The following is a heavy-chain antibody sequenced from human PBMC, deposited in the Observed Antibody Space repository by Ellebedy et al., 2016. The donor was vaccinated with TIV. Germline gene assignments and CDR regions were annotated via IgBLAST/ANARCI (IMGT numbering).Heavy chain of an antibody. V-gene: IGHV1-69*13. CDR3: ARVHGFYDSSGYYFDY. CDR2: IIPIFGTT. D-gene: IGHD3-22*01. CDR1: GGTFSSYA. Sequence: AASVKVSCKASGGTFSSYAISWVRQAPGQGLEWMGGIIPIFGTTNYAQKFQGRVTITADESTSTAYMELSSLRSEETAVYYCARVHGFYDSSGYYFDYWGQGTLVTVSS. J-gene: IGHJ4*02.